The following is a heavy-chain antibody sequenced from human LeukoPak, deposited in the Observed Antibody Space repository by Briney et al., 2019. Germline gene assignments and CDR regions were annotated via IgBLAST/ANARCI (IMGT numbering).Heavy chain of an antibody. D-gene: IGHD3-3*01. V-gene: IGHV3-30-3*01. Sequence: GGSLRLSCAASGFTFSSYAMHWVRQAPGKGLEWVAVISYDGSNKYYADSVKGRFTISRDDSKNTLYLQMNSLRAEDTAVYYCARGRRFHNNDFLYYLEYWGQGTLVTVSS. CDR1: GFTFSSYA. J-gene: IGHJ4*02. CDR3: ARGRRFHNNDFLYYLEY. CDR2: ISYDGSNK.